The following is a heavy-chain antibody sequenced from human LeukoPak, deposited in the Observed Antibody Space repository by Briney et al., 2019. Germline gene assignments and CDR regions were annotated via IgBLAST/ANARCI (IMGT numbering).Heavy chain of an antibody. CDR3: AKGYSSSKNWFDP. J-gene: IGHJ5*02. CDR2: ISGSGGST. CDR1: GFTFSSYA. V-gene: IGHV3-23*01. D-gene: IGHD6-6*01. Sequence: GGSLRLSCAASGFTFSSYAMSWVRQGPGKGLGGVSAISGSGGSTYYADSVKGRFTISRDNSKNTLYLQMNSLRAEDTAVYYCAKGYSSSKNWFDPWGQGTLVTVSS.